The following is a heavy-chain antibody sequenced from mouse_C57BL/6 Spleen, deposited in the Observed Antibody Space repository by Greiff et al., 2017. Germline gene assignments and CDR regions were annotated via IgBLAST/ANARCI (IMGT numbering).Heavy chain of an antibody. Sequence: EVKLLESGGGLVKPGGSLKLSCAASGFTFSSYAMSWVRQTPEKRLEWVATISDGGSYTYYPDNVKGRFTISRDNAKNNLYLQMSHLKSEDTAMYYCARDYYGMGAMDDWGKGTSVTVSS. V-gene: IGHV5-4*01. J-gene: IGHJ4*01. CDR1: GFTFSSYA. CDR2: ISDGGSYT. CDR3: ARDYYGMGAMDD. D-gene: IGHD1-1*01.